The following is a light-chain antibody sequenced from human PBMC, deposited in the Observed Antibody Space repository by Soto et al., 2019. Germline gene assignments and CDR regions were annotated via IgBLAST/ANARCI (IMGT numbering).Light chain of an antibody. V-gene: IGLV2-14*03. CDR2: DVS. CDR1: SSDVGSYNY. CDR3: SSYTSSSTPYV. J-gene: IGLJ1*01. Sequence: QSALTQPASVSGSPGQSITISCIGTSSDVGSYNYVSWSQHHPGKAPKLMIYDVSNRPSGVSNRFSGSKSGNTASLTISGLQAEDEADYYCSSYTSSSTPYVFGTGTKLTVL.